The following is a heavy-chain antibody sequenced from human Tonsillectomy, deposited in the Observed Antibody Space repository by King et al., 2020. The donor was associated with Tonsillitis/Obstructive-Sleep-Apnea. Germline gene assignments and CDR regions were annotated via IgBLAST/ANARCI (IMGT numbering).Heavy chain of an antibody. V-gene: IGHV1-46*02. J-gene: IGHJ5*02. CDR3: ATGHQRLTP. CDR1: GNTFNTYY. Sequence: QLVQSGAEVKKPGASVKVSCKTSGNTFNTYYMHWVRQASGQGLEWMGMINPSGRSTRYAQTFKGRVTMTRDTSTRTVYMELSSLRFEDTAIYYCATGHQRLTPGGQGTLVTVSP. CDR2: INPSGRST. D-gene: IGHD6-25*01.